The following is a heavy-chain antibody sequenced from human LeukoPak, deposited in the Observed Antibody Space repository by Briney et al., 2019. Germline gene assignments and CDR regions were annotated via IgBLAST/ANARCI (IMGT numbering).Heavy chain of an antibody. CDR1: GFTFDDYA. CDR2: ISWNSGSI. Sequence: GGSLRLSCAASGFTFDDYAMHWVRHAPGKGLEWVSGISWNSGSIAYADSAKGRFTISRDNAKNSLYLQMNSLRAEDTALYYCAKDPSLSAEPYYFDYWGQGTLVTVSS. D-gene: IGHD5/OR15-5a*01. J-gene: IGHJ4*02. CDR3: AKDPSLSAEPYYFDY. V-gene: IGHV3-9*01.